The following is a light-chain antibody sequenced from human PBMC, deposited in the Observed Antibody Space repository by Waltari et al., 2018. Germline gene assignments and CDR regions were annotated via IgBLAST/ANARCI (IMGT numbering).Light chain of an antibody. CDR2: GAS. CDR1: QSVSRD. CDR3: QHYVRLPAT. J-gene: IGKJ1*01. Sequence: ELVLTQSPGSLSSSPGARVTLSCRASQSVSRDLAWYQQKPGQAPRLRIFGASNRATGIPDRFSGSGSETDFSLTISRLEPEDFAVYYCQHYVRLPATFGRGTKVEIK. V-gene: IGKV3-20*01.